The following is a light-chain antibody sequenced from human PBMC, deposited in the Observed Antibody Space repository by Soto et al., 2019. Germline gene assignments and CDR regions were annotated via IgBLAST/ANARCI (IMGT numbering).Light chain of an antibody. CDR1: SSDVGGYNY. V-gene: IGLV2-14*01. J-gene: IGLJ2*01. CDR2: DVS. CDR3: SSYTSSSPRV. Sequence: QSALTQPASVSGSPGQSITLSCTGTSSDVGGYNYVSWYQQHPGKAPKLMIYDVSNRPSGVSNRFSGYKSGNTASLTISGLQSEDEADYYCSSYTSSSPRVFGGGTKLTVL.